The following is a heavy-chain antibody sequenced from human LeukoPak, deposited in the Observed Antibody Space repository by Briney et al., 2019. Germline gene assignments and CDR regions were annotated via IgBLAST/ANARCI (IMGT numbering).Heavy chain of an antibody. CDR1: VGTFSSYA. Sequence: SVKVSCKASVGTFSSYAISWVRQAPGQGLEWMGRIIPILGIANYAQKFQGRVTITADKSTSTAYMELSSLRSEDTAVYYCARSGYSYGYGNEYFQHWGQGTLVTVSS. V-gene: IGHV1-69*04. CDR3: ARSGYSYGYGNEYFQH. D-gene: IGHD5-18*01. J-gene: IGHJ1*01. CDR2: IIPILGIA.